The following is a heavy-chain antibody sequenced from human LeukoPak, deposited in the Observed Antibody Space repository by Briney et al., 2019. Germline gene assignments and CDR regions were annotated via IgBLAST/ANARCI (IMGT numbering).Heavy chain of an antibody. Sequence: PGGSLRLSCAASGFTVSGNYMSWVRQAPGKGMEWVANIKEDGTKKNYADSVKGRFTISRDNAKNTLYLQMNSLRAEDTAVYYCVRDVTSSWVYKWGYYFEFWGQGTLVTVSS. CDR1: GFTVSGNY. V-gene: IGHV3-7*01. D-gene: IGHD6-13*01. CDR2: IKEDGTKK. J-gene: IGHJ4*02. CDR3: VRDVTSSWVYKWGYYFEF.